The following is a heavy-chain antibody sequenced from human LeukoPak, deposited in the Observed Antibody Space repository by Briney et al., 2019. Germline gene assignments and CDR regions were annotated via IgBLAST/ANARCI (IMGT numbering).Heavy chain of an antibody. D-gene: IGHD3-22*01. CDR3: VRDSSGSF. Sequence: PGGAPRLSRAAPGFTLYDYSMHRGRQAPGEGLEWVSLISWDGGSTYYADSVKGRFTISRDNAKNTLYLQMNSLRAEDTAVYYCVRDSSGSFWGQGTLVTVSS. CDR2: ISWDGGST. J-gene: IGHJ4*02. CDR1: GFTLYDYS. V-gene: IGHV3-43D*03.